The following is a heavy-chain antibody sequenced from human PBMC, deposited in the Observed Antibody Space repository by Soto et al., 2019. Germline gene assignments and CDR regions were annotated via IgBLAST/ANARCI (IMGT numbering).Heavy chain of an antibody. J-gene: IGHJ4*02. CDR1: GFVFRTFR. Sequence: GGSLSLSCEASGFVFRTFRMHWVRRAPGKGLEWLATIRFDGSTARYAESVRGRFKISRDNSMNTLYLQLDRLRVEDTAVYYCVRDRPNTESLTGYFHTWGQGTTVTVYS. D-gene: IGHD3-9*01. CDR3: VRDRPNTESLTGYFHT. V-gene: IGHV3-33*01. CDR2: IRFDGSTA.